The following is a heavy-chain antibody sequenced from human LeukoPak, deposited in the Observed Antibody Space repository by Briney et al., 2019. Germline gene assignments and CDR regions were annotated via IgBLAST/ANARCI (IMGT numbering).Heavy chain of an antibody. CDR1: GFTFSSYA. V-gene: IGHV3-30*04. D-gene: IGHD2-15*01. J-gene: IGHJ4*02. CDR2: ITYDGSNK. CDR3: ARDYCSGGSCYSLPGY. Sequence: PGGSLRLSCAASGFTFSSYAMHWVRQAPGKGLEWVAVITYDGSNKYYADSVKGRFTISRDNSKNTLYLQMNSLRAEDTAVYYCARDYCSGGSCYSLPGYWGQGTLVTVSS.